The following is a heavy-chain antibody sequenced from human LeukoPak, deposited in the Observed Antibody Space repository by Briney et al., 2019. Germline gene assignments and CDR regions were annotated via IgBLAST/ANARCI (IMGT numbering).Heavy chain of an antibody. CDR1: GFTFSSYA. CDR3: AKLQAGYYDSSGYHFDY. CDR2: MSGSGGPT. Sequence: GGSLRLSCAASGFTFSSYAMSWVRQAQGKGLEWVSVMSGSGGPTYYADSVKGRFTISRDNSKNTLYLQMNSLRADDTAVYYCAKLQAGYYDSSGYHFDYWGQGTLVTVSS. D-gene: IGHD3-22*01. J-gene: IGHJ4*02. V-gene: IGHV3-23*01.